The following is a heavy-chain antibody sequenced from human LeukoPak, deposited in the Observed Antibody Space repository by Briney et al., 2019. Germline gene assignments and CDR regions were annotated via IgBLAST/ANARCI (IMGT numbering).Heavy chain of an antibody. CDR3: ARDMTTVTTPGY. CDR1: ALTFDSYG. Sequence: GRCLTLSLSPSALTFDSYGISSVRQPAGKWRGLVFGINWNGGSTGYADSVKGRFTISRDNAKNSLYLQMNSLRAEDTALYYCARDMTTVTTPGYWGQGTLVTVSS. CDR2: INWNGGST. D-gene: IGHD4-17*01. V-gene: IGHV3-20*03. J-gene: IGHJ4*02.